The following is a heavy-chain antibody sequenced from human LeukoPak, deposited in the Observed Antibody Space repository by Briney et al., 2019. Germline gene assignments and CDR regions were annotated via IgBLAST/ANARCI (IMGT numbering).Heavy chain of an antibody. Sequence: ASVEVSCKVSGYTLTELSMHWVRQAPGKGLEWMGGFDPEDGETIYAQKFQGRVTMTEDTSTDTAYMELSSLRAEDTAVYYCARCTWRPNSNAFDIWGQGTMVTVSS. CDR1: GYTLTELS. J-gene: IGHJ3*02. CDR2: FDPEDGET. V-gene: IGHV1-24*01. D-gene: IGHD4-23*01. CDR3: ARCTWRPNSNAFDI.